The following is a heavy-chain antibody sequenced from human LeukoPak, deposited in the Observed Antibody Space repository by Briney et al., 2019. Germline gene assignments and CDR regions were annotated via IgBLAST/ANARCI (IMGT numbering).Heavy chain of an antibody. CDR1: GYTFTGYY. CDR3: ATSVFVVAGTGYYFDY. V-gene: IGHV1-2*02. J-gene: IGHJ4*02. D-gene: IGHD6-19*01. CDR2: INPNSGGT. Sequence: ASVKVSCKASGYTFTGYYMHWVRQAPGQGLEWMGWINPNSGGTNYAQKFQGRATMTRDTSISTAYMELSRLRSDDTAVYYCATSVFVVAGTGYYFDYWGQGTLVTVSS.